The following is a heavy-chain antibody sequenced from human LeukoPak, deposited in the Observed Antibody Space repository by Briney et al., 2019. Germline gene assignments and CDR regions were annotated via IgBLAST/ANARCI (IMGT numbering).Heavy chain of an antibody. J-gene: IGHJ6*03. CDR2: INHSGST. CDR1: GGSLSGYY. D-gene: IGHD6-13*01. CDR3: ARERRKLGVSSSWYQSPRAQSYYYYMDV. V-gene: IGHV4-34*01. Sequence: PSETLSLTCAVYGGSLSGYYWSWIRQPPGKGLEWIGEINHSGSTNYNPSLKSRVTISVDTSKNQFSLKLSSVTAADTAVYYCARERRKLGVSSSWYQSPRAQSYYYYMDVWGKGTTVTVSS.